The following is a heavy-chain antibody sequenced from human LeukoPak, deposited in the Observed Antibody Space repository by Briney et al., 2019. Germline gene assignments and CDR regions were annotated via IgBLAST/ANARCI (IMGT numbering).Heavy chain of an antibody. J-gene: IGHJ3*02. V-gene: IGHV3-7*01. Sequence: PGGSLRLSCAASGFTFSSYWMSWVRQAPGKGLEWVANIKQDGSEKYYVDSVKGRFTISRDNSKNTLYLQMNSLRAEDTAVYYCAGVDGDAFDIWGQGTMVTVSS. CDR1: GFTFSSYW. D-gene: IGHD5-24*01. CDR2: IKQDGSEK. CDR3: AGVDGDAFDI.